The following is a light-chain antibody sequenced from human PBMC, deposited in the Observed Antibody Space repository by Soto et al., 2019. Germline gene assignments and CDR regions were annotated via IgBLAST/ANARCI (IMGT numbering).Light chain of an antibody. Sequence: EIVMTQSPATLSVSPGERATLSCRASRSVSSFLAWYQQKPGQAPRLLIYGASTRATGIPARFSGSGSGTEFTLTISNLQSEDFAVYYCQQYNSWPPITFGGGTKVEIK. CDR2: GAS. CDR1: RSVSSF. J-gene: IGKJ4*01. V-gene: IGKV3-15*01. CDR3: QQYNSWPPIT.